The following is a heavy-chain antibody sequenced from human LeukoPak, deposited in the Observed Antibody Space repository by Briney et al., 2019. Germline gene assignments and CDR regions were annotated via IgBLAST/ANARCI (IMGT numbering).Heavy chain of an antibody. V-gene: IGHV3-30-3*01. D-gene: IGHD2-8*01. CDR2: ISYDGSNK. CDR1: GFTFSSYA. Sequence: PGGSLRLSCAASGFTFSSYAMSWVRQAPGKGLEWVAVISYDGSNKYYADSVKGRFTISRDNSKNTLYLQMNSLRAEDTAVYYCARDANKVLMVYAFDYWGQGTLVTVSS. J-gene: IGHJ4*02. CDR3: ARDANKVLMVYAFDY.